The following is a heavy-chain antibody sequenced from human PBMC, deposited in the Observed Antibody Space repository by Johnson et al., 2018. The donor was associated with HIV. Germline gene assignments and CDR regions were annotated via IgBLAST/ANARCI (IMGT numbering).Heavy chain of an antibody. Sequence: VQLVESGGGLVKPGGSLRLSCAASGFTFSSYAMHWVRQAPGKGLEWVSGIGTAGDTYYTGSVKGRFTISRENAKNSLHLQMNSLRAGDTAVYYCARDDLDSGGFLMAFSVWGQGTTVTVSS. CDR2: IGTAGDT. J-gene: IGHJ3*01. V-gene: IGHV3-13*01. D-gene: IGHD2-15*01. CDR3: ARDDLDSGGFLMAFSV. CDR1: GFTFSSYA.